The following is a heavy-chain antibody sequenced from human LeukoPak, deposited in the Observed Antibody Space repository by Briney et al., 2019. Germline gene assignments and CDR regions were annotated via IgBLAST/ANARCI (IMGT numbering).Heavy chain of an antibody. V-gene: IGHV3-23*01. D-gene: IGHD1-26*01. CDR2: ISGSGGST. Sequence: GGSLRLSCAASGFTFSSYAMSWVRQAPGKGPEWVSAISGSGGSTYYADSVKGRFTISRDNSKNTLYLQMNSLRAEDTAVYYCAGGGIVGATTGDYWGQGTLVTVSS. CDR1: GFTFSSYA. CDR3: AGGGIVGATTGDY. J-gene: IGHJ4*02.